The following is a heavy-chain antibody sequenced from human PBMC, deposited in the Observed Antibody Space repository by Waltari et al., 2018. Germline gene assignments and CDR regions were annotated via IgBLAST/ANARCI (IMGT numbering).Heavy chain of an antibody. CDR1: GFTFSSYG. Sequence: QVQLVESGGGVVQPGRSLRLSCAASGFTFSSYGMHWVRQAPGKGLEWVAVISNDGSNKYYADSVKGRFTISRDNSKNTLYLQMNSLRAEDTAVYYCAKDGSGWYYFDYWGQGTLVTVSS. CDR3: AKDGSGWYYFDY. J-gene: IGHJ4*02. V-gene: IGHV3-30*18. CDR2: ISNDGSNK. D-gene: IGHD6-19*01.